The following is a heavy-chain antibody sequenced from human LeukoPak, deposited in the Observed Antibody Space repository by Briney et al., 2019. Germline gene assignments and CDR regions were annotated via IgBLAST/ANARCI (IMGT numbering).Heavy chain of an antibody. CDR2: ISWDGGST. CDR3: AKGFDYGDYVGAFDI. Sequence: GGSLRLSCAASGFTFDDYAMHWVRQAPGKGLEWVPLISWDGGSTYYADSVKGRFTISRDNSKNSLYLQMNSLRAEDTALYYCAKGFDYGDYVGAFDIWGQGTMVTVSS. D-gene: IGHD4-17*01. V-gene: IGHV3-43D*03. J-gene: IGHJ3*02. CDR1: GFTFDDYA.